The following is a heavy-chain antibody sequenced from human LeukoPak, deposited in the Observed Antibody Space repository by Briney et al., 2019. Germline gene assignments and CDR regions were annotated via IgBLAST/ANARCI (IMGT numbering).Heavy chain of an antibody. V-gene: IGHV3-23*01. J-gene: IGHJ4*02. CDR2: MGTSGGST. D-gene: IGHD2-2*01. CDR1: GFTFSTYV. CDR3: ARVPGVNYFDY. Sequence: GGSLRLSCAASGFTFSTYVMSWVRQAPGKGLEWVSLMGTSGGSTYYADSVKGRFTISRDNSRNTLYLQMNSLRAEGTAVYYCARVPGVNYFDYWGQGTLATVSS.